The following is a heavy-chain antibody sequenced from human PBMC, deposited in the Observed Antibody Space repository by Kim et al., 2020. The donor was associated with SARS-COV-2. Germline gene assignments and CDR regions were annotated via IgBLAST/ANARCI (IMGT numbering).Heavy chain of an antibody. Sequence: SVKVSCKASGGTFSSYVISWVRQAPGQGLEWMGRIIPILGIANYAQKFQGRVTITADKSTSTAYMELSSLRSEDTAVYYCARAYGSGNPAGTYYYGMDVWGQGTMVTVSS. D-gene: IGHD3-10*01. J-gene: IGHJ6*02. CDR2: IIPILGIA. CDR1: GGTFSSYV. V-gene: IGHV1-69*04. CDR3: ARAYGSGNPAGTYYYGMDV.